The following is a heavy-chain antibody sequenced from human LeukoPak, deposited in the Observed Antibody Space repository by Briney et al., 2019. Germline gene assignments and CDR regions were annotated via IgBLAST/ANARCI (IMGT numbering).Heavy chain of an antibody. CDR3: ARETYYYDSSGSPEIDY. Sequence: ASVKVTCKASGYTFTGYYMHWVRQAPGQGLEWMGWIHPNSGGTNYAQKFQGRVTMTRDTSISTAYMELSRLRSDDTAVYYCARETYYYDSSGSPEIDYWGQGTLVTVSS. V-gene: IGHV1-2*02. CDR1: GYTFTGYY. CDR2: IHPNSGGT. J-gene: IGHJ4*02. D-gene: IGHD3-22*01.